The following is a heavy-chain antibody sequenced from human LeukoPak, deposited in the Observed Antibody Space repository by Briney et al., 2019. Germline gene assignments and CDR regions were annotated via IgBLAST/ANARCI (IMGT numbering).Heavy chain of an antibody. V-gene: IGHV3-53*01. Sequence: GGSLRLSCAASGFSFRAYTMNWVRQAPGKGLEWVSVIYSGGSTYYADSVKGRFTISRDNSKNTLYLQMNSLRAEDTAVYYCARESTSWYFDLWGRGTLVTVSS. CDR1: GFSFRAYT. CDR3: ARESTSWYFDL. D-gene: IGHD2-2*01. CDR2: IYSGGST. J-gene: IGHJ2*01.